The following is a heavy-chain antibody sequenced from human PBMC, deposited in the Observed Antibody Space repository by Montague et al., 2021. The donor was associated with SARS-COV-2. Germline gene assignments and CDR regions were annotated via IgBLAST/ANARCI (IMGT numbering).Heavy chain of an antibody. J-gene: IGHJ1*01. Sequence: SLRLSCAVSGLTVGNNFMTWVRQAPGKGLEWVAVIYSRGVTNYADSVRGRFTISRDNSKNTVHLQMNSLRVEDTAVYYCARDPPAVASGTWAWGQGTLVTVSS. V-gene: IGHV3-53*01. CDR3: ARDPPAVASGTWA. CDR2: IYSRGVT. CDR1: GLTVGNNF. D-gene: IGHD3-10*01.